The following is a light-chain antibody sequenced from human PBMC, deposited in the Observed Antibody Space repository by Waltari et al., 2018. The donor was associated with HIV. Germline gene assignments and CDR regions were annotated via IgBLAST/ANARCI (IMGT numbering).Light chain of an antibody. V-gene: IGLV1-44*01. Sequence: QSVLTQSPSASGTPGQRVIISCSGSSSNIGSNSVTWYQQLPGTAPKLLIYSHNERPSGVPDRFSGSKSGTSASLAISGLQSEDEADYHCAAWDDSLNGPVFGGGTKLTVL. J-gene: IGLJ2*01. CDR3: AAWDDSLNGPV. CDR2: SHN. CDR1: SSNIGSNS.